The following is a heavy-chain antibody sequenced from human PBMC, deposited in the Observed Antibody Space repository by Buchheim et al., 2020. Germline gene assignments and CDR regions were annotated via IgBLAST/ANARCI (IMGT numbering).Heavy chain of an antibody. CDR3: AEIRCWSTIFGVVINPWFDP. V-gene: IGHV4-34*01. CDR1: GGSFSGYY. Sequence: QVQLQQWGAGLLKPSETLSLTCAVYGGSFSGYYWSWIRQPPGKGLEWIGEINHSGSTNYNPSLKSRVTISVDMSKNQFSLKVSSVTAGDTGVYYFAEIRCWSTIFGVVINPWFDPWGQGTL. CDR2: INHSGST. D-gene: IGHD3-3*01. J-gene: IGHJ5*02.